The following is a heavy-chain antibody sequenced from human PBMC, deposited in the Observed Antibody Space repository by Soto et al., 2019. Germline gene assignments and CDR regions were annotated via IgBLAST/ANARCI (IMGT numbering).Heavy chain of an antibody. CDR1: GYTFTSYY. CDR3: ARESSGTQYFDY. CDR2: SHVCPDTT. J-gene: IGHJ4*02. D-gene: IGHD6-19*01. Sequence: QVQLEQSGAEVKKPGASMKVSCQASGYTFTSYYIHWVRQAPGQGLEWMGVSHVCPDTTRYAQKFQGRVTMTRDTSTSTVYMELSSLISEDTAVYFCARESSGTQYFDYWGQGTLVTVSS. V-gene: IGHV1-46*01.